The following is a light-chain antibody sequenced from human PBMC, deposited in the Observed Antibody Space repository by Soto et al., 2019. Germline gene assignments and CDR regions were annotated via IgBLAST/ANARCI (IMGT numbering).Light chain of an antibody. J-gene: IGKJ4*01. CDR3: QQYDNHPLT. V-gene: IGKV1-33*01. Sequence: DIQMTQSPSSLSASVGDRVTITCQASQDISNYLNWYQQKPGKAPKLPIYDASNLETGVPSRFSGCGSGTDFTFTISSLQPEDIATYYSQQYDNHPLTFGGGTK. CDR1: QDISNY. CDR2: DAS.